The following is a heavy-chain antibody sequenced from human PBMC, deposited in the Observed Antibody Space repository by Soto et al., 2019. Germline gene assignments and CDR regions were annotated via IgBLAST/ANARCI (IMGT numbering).Heavy chain of an antibody. D-gene: IGHD6-13*01. CDR2: ISYDGSNK. CDR1: GFTFSSYG. CDR3: ATESHSSSWYSDWFDP. V-gene: IGHV3-30*03. Sequence: QVQLVESGGGVVQPGRSLRLSCAASGFTFSSYGMHWVRQAPGKGLEWVAVISYDGSNKYYADSVKGRFTISRDNSKNTLYLQMNSLRAEDTAVYYCATESHSSSWYSDWFDPWGQGTLVTVSS. J-gene: IGHJ5*02.